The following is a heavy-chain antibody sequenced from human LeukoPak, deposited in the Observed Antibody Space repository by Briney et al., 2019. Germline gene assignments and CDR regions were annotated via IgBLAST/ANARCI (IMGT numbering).Heavy chain of an antibody. CDR1: GFTFRSYS. J-gene: IGHJ4*02. V-gene: IGHV3-48*02. Sequence: QPGGSLRLSCEASGFTFRSYSMNWVRQAPGKGLEWVSYISSSSSTIYYADSVKGRFTISRDNAKNSLYLQMNSLRDEDTAVYYCARDRLRGDDGRYSDYWGQGALVTVSS. CDR2: ISSSSSTI. CDR3: ARDRLRGDDGRYSDY. D-gene: IGHD4-17*01.